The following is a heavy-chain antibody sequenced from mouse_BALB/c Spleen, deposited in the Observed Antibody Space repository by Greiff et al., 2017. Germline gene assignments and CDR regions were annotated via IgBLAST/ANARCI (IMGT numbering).Heavy chain of an antibody. V-gene: IGHV5-6-5*01. Sequence: EVKLMESGGGLVKPGGSLKLSCAASGFTFSSYAMSWVRQTPEKRLEWVASISSGGSTYYPDSVKGRFTISRDNARNILYLQMSSLRSEDTAMYYCARLGLYYFDYWGQGTTLTVSS. J-gene: IGHJ2*01. CDR1: GFTFSSYA. CDR3: ARLGLYYFDY. CDR2: ISSGGST.